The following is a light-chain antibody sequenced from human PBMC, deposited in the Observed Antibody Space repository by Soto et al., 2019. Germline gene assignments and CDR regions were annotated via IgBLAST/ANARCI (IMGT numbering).Light chain of an antibody. V-gene: IGKV3-11*01. CDR3: QQRSNWPPRYT. Sequence: EIVLTQSPATLSLSPGERATLSCRASQSVSSYLAWYQQKPGQAPRLLIYDASNRATGIPARFSGSGSGTDFTLTISSLEPEDFAVYYCQQRSNWPPRYTFCGGTKVEIK. J-gene: IGKJ4*01. CDR1: QSVSSY. CDR2: DAS.